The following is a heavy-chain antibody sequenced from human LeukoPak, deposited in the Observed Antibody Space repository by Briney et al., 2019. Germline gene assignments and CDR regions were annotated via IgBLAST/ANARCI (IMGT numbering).Heavy chain of an antibody. V-gene: IGHV1-2*02. CDR3: ARRNSGSYPYPDY. D-gene: IGHD1-26*01. CDR1: GYTFTDYF. J-gene: IGHJ4*02. Sequence: ASVKVSCKASGYTFTDYFIHWVRQAPGQGLEWMGWINPKSGGTNYAQKFQGRVTMTRDTSISTAYMELSRLRSDDTAVYYCARRNSGSYPYPDYWGQGTLVTVSS. CDR2: INPKSGGT.